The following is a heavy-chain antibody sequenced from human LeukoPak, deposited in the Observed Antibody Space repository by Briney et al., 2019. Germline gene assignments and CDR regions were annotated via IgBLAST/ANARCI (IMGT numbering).Heavy chain of an antibody. CDR1: GFTFSSYA. J-gene: IGHJ6*04. CDR3: AKVSPIFYYSMDV. V-gene: IGHV3-23*01. D-gene: IGHD3-9*01. CDR2: VSGSGGST. Sequence: GGSLRLSCAASGFTFSSYAMSWVRQAPGRGLEWVSAVSGSGGSTYYADSVKGRFTISRDNSRNTLYLQMNSLRAEDTAVYYCAKVSPIFYYSMDVWGKGTTVTVSS.